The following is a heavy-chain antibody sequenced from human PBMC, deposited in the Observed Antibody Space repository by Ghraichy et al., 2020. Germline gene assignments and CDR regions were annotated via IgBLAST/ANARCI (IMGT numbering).Heavy chain of an antibody. CDR2: INDGGRNT. CDR3: AKDGVNDSGWDLDY. D-gene: IGHD6-19*01. V-gene: IGHV3-23*01. CDR1: GFTFRNYA. J-gene: IGHJ4*02. Sequence: LSLTCAASGFTFRNYAMSWVRQAPGQGLEWVSGINDGGRNTYYADSVKGRFTISRDNSKNTLYLQMNSLRAEDTAIYYCAKDGVNDSGWDLDYWGQGTLVTVSS.